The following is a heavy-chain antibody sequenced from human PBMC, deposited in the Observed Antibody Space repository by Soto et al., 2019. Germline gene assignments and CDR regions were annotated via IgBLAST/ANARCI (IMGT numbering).Heavy chain of an antibody. Sequence: EVQLVESGGGLVQPGGSLRLSCAASGFTFSSYSMNWVRQAPGKGLEWVSYISSSSSTIYYADSVKGRFTISRDNAKNSVYMKMNSLGAEDRAVYYCARPLKDKAKSGWFDPGGQGTLVTVSS. J-gene: IGHJ5*02. CDR2: ISSSSSTI. V-gene: IGHV3-48*01. D-gene: IGHD3-10*01. CDR3: ARPLKDKAKSGWFDP. CDR1: GFTFSSYS.